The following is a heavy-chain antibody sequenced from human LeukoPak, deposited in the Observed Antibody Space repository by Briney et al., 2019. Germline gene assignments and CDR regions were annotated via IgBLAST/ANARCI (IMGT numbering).Heavy chain of an antibody. CDR1: GGSITNYY. V-gene: IGHV4-59*08. CDR3: ASLGGTYDF. D-gene: IGHD1-26*01. Sequence: SETLSLTCTVSGGSITNYYWSWIRQPPGKGLEWIGYIYYGGSTNYNPSLKGRVTMSVDTSRNQVSLNLRSVTAADTALYFSASLGGTYDFWGQGTLVTVSP. J-gene: IGHJ4*02. CDR2: IYYGGST.